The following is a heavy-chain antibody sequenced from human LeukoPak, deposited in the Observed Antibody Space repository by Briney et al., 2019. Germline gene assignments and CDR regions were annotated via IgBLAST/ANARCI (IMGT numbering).Heavy chain of an antibody. Sequence: PGGSLRLSCAASGFTFSTFAMIWVRQPPGEGLEWVSSIFPSGGEIHYADSVRGRFTISRDNSKSTLSLRMNSLRAEDTAIYYCATYRQVLLPFESWGQGTLVTVSS. CDR3: ATYRQVLLPFES. CDR1: GFTFSTFA. CDR2: IFPSGGEI. V-gene: IGHV3-23*01. D-gene: IGHD2-8*02. J-gene: IGHJ4*02.